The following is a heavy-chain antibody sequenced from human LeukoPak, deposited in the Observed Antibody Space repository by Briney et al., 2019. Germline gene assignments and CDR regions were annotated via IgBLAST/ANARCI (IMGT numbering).Heavy chain of an antibody. J-gene: IGHJ4*02. D-gene: IGHD3-10*01. Sequence: GGSLRLSCAASGLTVSSNYMSWVRQAPGEGLEWVSVIYSGGSTYYADSVKGRFTISRDNSKNTLYLQMNSLRAEDTAVYYCARDHDGSGFDYWGQGTLVTVSS. CDR1: GLTVSSNY. V-gene: IGHV3-53*01. CDR2: IYSGGST. CDR3: ARDHDGSGFDY.